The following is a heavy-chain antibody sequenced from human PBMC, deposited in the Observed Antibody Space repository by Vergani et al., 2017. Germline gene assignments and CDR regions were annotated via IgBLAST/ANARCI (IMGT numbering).Heavy chain of an antibody. CDR3: AKPLTGDGSNNWNGFDI. CDR2: LSGSGGST. Sequence: EVQLLESGGGLVQPGGSLRLSCASSGFTFSSYAMSWVRQAPGKGLEWVSALSGSGGSTYYADSVKGRFTIARDNSKNTLYLQMNSMRAEDTALYYCAKPLTGDGSNNWNGFDIWGQGTMVTVSS. J-gene: IGHJ3*02. D-gene: IGHD5-24*01. CDR1: GFTFSSYA. V-gene: IGHV3-23*01.